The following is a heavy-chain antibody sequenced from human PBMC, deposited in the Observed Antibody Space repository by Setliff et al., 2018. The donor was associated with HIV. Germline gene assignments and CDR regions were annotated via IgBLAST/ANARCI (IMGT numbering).Heavy chain of an antibody. CDR1: GFTFSSCA. Sequence: GGSLRLSCAASGFTFSSCAMSWVRQAPGKGLEWVLVISGSGASTYYADSVKGRFTISRDNAKNSVYLQVDSLRAEDTAIYYCTRLVGGDGSSSCFDSWGQGALVTVSS. J-gene: IGHJ4*02. CDR3: TRLVGGDGSSSCFDS. D-gene: IGHD1-26*01. CDR2: ISGSGAST. V-gene: IGHV3-23*01.